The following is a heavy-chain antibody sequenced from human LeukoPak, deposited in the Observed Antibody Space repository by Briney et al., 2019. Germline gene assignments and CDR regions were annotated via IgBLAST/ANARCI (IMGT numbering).Heavy chain of an antibody. Sequence: GGSLRLSCAASGFTFSSYAMHWVRQAPGKGLEYVSAISSNGGSTYYANSVKGRFTISRDNSKNTLYLQMGSLGAEDMAVYYCARVVVRGATNSVGFDYWGQGTLVTVSS. V-gene: IGHV3-64*01. CDR3: ARVVVRGATNSVGFDY. J-gene: IGHJ4*02. D-gene: IGHD1-26*01. CDR1: GFTFSSYA. CDR2: ISSNGGST.